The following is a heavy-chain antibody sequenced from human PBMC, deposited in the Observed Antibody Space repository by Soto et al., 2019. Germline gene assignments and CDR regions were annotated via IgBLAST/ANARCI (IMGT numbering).Heavy chain of an antibody. Sequence: LRLACAASGFTFSSYSMNWVRQARGKGLKWVSSISSSSSYIYYADSVKGRFTISRDNAKNSLYLQMNSLRAEDTAVYYCARDPREYCSSTSCLSYYYYYMDVWGKGTTVTLCS. J-gene: IGHJ6*03. D-gene: IGHD2-2*01. CDR3: ARDPREYCSSTSCLSYYYYYMDV. V-gene: IGHV3-21*01. CDR1: GFTFSSYS. CDR2: ISSSSSYI.